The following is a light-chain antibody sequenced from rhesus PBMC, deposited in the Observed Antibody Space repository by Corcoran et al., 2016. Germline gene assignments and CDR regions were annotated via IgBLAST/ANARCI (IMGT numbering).Light chain of an antibody. Sequence: DIQMTQSPSSLSASVGDKVTITCRASQGINNALAWYQQKPGKAPKLLIYAASTLKRGVPSRFSGSGSGTDFTLTISSLQPEDFATYYCQHGYGTPYSFGQGTKVEIK. J-gene: IGKJ2*01. V-gene: IGKV1-33*02. CDR2: AAS. CDR3: QHGYGTPYS. CDR1: QGINNA.